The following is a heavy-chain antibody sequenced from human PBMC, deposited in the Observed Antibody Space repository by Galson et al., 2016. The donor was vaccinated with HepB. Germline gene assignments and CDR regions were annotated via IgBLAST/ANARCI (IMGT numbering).Heavy chain of an antibody. CDR1: GFSFSSYP. CDR3: ARDEDDPSYTIDF. CDR2: ITTNGDDT. V-gene: IGHV3-64*04. J-gene: IGHJ4*02. Sequence: SLRLSCAASGFSFSSYPMHWVRQAPGKGLEYVSGITTNGDDTKYADSVKGRFTIARDNSENTLYLQMHSLRAEDTAVYYCARDEDDPSYTIDFWGQGTLVSVSS. D-gene: IGHD3-10*01.